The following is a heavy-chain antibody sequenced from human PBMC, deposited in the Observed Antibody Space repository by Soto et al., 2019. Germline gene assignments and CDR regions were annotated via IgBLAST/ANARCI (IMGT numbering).Heavy chain of an antibody. CDR3: AKGWYGDHYYHYAMDV. J-gene: IGHJ6*02. Sequence: EVQMLESGGGLVQPGGSLRLSCAASGFTFSSYAMTWVRQAPGKGLEWVSAISGSGGSTSYADSVKGRLTISRDNSKNTLYLQMNSLRAEDTAVYYCAKGWYGDHYYHYAMDVWGQGTTVTVSS. CDR2: ISGSGGST. V-gene: IGHV3-23*01. CDR1: GFTFSSYA. D-gene: IGHD4-17*01.